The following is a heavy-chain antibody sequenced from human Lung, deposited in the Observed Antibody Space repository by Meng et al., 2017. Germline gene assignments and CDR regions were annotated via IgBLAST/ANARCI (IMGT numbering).Heavy chain of an antibody. CDR3: VREREVGYGDLFDY. D-gene: IGHD4-17*01. J-gene: IGHJ4*02. Sequence: GESLKISCAASGFTFSSYWMHWVRQAPGKGLVWVSRINSDGSSISYAESMKVRFTISRDNAKSTVYLQMNSLRAEDTAVYYCVREREVGYGDLFDYWGQGTLVTVSS. CDR1: GFTFSSYW. CDR2: INSDGSSI. V-gene: IGHV3-74*01.